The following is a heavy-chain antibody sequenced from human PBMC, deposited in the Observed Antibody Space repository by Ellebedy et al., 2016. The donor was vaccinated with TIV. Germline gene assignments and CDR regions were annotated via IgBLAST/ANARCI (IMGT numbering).Heavy chain of an antibody. J-gene: IGHJ6*02. CDR2: IYHSGST. CDR3: ARDGPKIAVAGPTARYYYYYGMDV. D-gene: IGHD6-19*01. V-gene: IGHV4-4*02. CDR1: GGSISSSNW. Sequence: SETLSLXXAVSGGSISSSNWWSWVRQPPGKGLGWIGEIYHSGSTNYNPSLKSRVTISVDKSKNQFSLKLSSVTAADTAVYYCARDGPKIAVAGPTARYYYYYGMDVWGQGTTVTVSS.